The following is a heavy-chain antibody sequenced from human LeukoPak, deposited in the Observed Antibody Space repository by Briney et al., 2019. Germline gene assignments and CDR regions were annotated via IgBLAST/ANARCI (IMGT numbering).Heavy chain of an antibody. CDR2: ISAYNGNT. CDR1: GYTFTSYG. J-gene: IGHJ6*03. V-gene: IGHV1-18*01. CDR3: ARDTPYSSGWYYHYYMDV. Sequence: ASVKVSCKASGYTFTSYGISWVRQAPGQGLEWMGWISAYNGNTNNAQKLQGRVTMTTDTSTSTAYMELRSLRSDDTAVYYCARDTPYSSGWYYHYYMDVWGKGTTVTVSS. D-gene: IGHD6-19*01.